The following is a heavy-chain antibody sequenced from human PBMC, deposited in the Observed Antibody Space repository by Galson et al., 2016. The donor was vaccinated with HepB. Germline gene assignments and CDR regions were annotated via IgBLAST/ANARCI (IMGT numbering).Heavy chain of an antibody. V-gene: IGHV3-30*18. Sequence: SLRLSCAASGFTFSTYGMHWVRQAPGKGLEWVAVISYDGSNKYYADSVQGRFTISRDNSENTLYLHMNRLRVEDTAVYYCAKVTGRSYNDYVPPFDSWGQGALVTVSS. CDR2: ISYDGSNK. CDR3: AKVTGRSYNDYVPPFDS. D-gene: IGHD4/OR15-4a*01. CDR1: GFTFSTYG. J-gene: IGHJ4*02.